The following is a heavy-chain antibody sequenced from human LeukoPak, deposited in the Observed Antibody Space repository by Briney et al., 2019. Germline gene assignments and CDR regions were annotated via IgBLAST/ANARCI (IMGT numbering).Heavy chain of an antibody. D-gene: IGHD3-10*01. J-gene: IGHJ6*03. CDR3: ATTRGVITLDGYHYYIDV. CDR2: INHSGNT. CDR1: GGSFSDFY. V-gene: IGHV4-34*01. Sequence: SETLSLTCAVYGGSFSDFYCTWIRQPPGKGLEWIGEINHSGNTKYNPSLKSRVTTLLDTSKNQFSLKVRSVTAADTAVYYCATTRGVITLDGYHYYIDVWGKGTTVTVSS.